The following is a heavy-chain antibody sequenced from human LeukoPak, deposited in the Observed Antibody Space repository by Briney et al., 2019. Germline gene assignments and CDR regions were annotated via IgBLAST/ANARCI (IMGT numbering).Heavy chain of an antibody. J-gene: IGHJ5*02. CDR3: ARWTSAGHWFDP. V-gene: IGHV4-59*12. D-gene: IGHD3/OR15-3a*01. CDR1: GGSISSYY. Sequence: PSETLSLTCTVSGGSISSYYWSWIRQPPGKGLEWIGYIYYSGSTNYNPSLKSRVTISIDTSRTQFSLRLSSVAAGDTAMYYCARWTSAGHWFDPWGQGTLVTVSS. CDR2: IYYSGST.